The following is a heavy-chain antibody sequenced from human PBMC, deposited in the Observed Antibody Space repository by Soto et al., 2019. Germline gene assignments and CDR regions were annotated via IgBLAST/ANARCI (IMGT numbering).Heavy chain of an antibody. CDR3: ARSRWYKVVAANNWFDP. D-gene: IGHD2-15*01. Sequence: GGSLRLSCAASGFTFSDYNMNWVRQAPGKGLEWVSYISSSSSTIYYADSVKGRFTISRDNAKNSLYLQMNSLRDEDTAVYYCARSRWYKVVAANNWFDPWGQGTLVTVSS. CDR2: ISSSSSTI. V-gene: IGHV3-48*02. J-gene: IGHJ5*02. CDR1: GFTFSDYN.